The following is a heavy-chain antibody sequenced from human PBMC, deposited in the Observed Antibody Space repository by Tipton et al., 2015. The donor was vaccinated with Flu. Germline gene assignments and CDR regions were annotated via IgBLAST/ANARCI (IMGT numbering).Heavy chain of an antibody. CDR3: ARDQPIVILSGQYYFYFMAV. CDR1: AGTFNNYA. Sequence: QSGAEVKKPGSSVRVSCKASAGTFNNYAISWVRQAPGQGLEWLGGIIPFLSATNYAQKFQGRLTITADESTGTAYMELRSLRSEDTALYYCARDQPIVILSGQYYFYFMAVWGEGTTVTVSS. V-gene: IGHV1-69*01. J-gene: IGHJ6*03. D-gene: IGHD2/OR15-2a*01. CDR2: IIPFLSAT.